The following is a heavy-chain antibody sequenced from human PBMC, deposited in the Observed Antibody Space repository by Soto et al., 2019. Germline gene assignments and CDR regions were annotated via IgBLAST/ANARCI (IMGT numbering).Heavy chain of an antibody. V-gene: IGHV4-4*08. D-gene: IGHD1-26*01. CDR1: GASINNYY. CDR2: IYSSGTT. Sequence: ETLSLTCTVSGASINNYYLSWIRQSPGKGLEWIAYIYSSGTTEYNPSLKSRVTISVDTSKNQFSLKLSSVTAADTAVYYCAREGGIVGATTVDYWGQGTLVTVSS. CDR3: AREGGIVGATTVDY. J-gene: IGHJ4*02.